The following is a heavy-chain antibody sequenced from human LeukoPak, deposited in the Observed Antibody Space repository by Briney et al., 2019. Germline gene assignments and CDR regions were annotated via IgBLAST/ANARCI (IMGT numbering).Heavy chain of an antibody. Sequence: SETLSLTCTVSGGSISAYYWSWIRQPPGKGLEWIGYIHYSGTTNYYPSLKSRVAIALDTSKNQFSLKLNSVTAADTAVYYCARFGTSSSRFFDQWGQGTLVTVSS. CDR2: IHYSGTT. V-gene: IGHV4-59*01. D-gene: IGHD6-6*01. J-gene: IGHJ4*02. CDR3: ARFGTSSSRFFDQ. CDR1: GGSISAYY.